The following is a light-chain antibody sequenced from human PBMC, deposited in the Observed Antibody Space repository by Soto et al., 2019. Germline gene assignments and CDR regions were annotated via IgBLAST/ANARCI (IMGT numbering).Light chain of an antibody. V-gene: IGKV3-20*01. CDR3: QQYNNWPLT. CDR1: QSVSNSY. Sequence: EIVLTQPPGTLSLSPGERATLSCRASQSVSNSYLAWYQQKPGQPPRLLIYDASSRATGIPDRFSGSGSGTDFTLTISRLESEDFAVYYCQQYNNWPLTFGGGTKVEIK. CDR2: DAS. J-gene: IGKJ4*01.